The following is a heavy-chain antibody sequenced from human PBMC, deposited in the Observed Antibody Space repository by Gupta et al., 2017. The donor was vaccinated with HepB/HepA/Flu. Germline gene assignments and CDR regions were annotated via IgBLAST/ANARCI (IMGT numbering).Heavy chain of an antibody. CDR3: ARDRVVVVPAYSIPYSDFDY. V-gene: IGHV3-7*01. CDR2: IKQDGSEK. D-gene: IGHD2-2*01. J-gene: IGHJ4*02. Sequence: EVQLVESGGGLVQPGGSLRLSCAASGFTFSSDWMSWVRQAPGKGLEWVANIKQDGSEKYYVDSVKGRFTISRDNAKNSLYLQMNSLRAEDTAVYYCARDRVVVVPAYSIPYSDFDYWGQGTLVTVSS. CDR1: GFTFSSDW.